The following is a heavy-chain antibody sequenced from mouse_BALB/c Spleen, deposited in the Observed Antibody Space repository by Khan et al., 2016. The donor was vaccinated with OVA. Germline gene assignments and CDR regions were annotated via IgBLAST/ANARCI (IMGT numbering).Heavy chain of an antibody. Sequence: QVQLQQSGAELVRPGASVKLSCEASGYTFTSYWMNWVKQSPEQGLEWIGRIDPYDSETHYNQNFKDKAILTVDKSSSTAYMQLNSLTSEDSAVYFCARNPFAYWGQGTLVTVSA. J-gene: IGHJ3*01. CDR2: IDPYDSET. CDR3: ARNPFAY. CDR1: GYTFTSYW. V-gene: IGHV1-52*01.